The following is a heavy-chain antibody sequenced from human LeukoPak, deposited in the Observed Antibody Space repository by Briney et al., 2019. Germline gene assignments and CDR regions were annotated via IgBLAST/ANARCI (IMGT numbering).Heavy chain of an antibody. CDR1: GYTLTELS. D-gene: IGHD3-22*01. V-gene: IGHV1-24*01. CDR3: ATDRKYYYDSSGYRPHFAY. J-gene: IGHJ4*02. Sequence: ASVKVSCKVPGYTLTELSMHWVRQAPGKGLEWMGGFDPEDGETIYAQKFQGRVTMTEDTSTDTAYMELSSLRSEDTAVYYCATDRKYYYDSSGYRPHFAYWGQGTLVTVSS. CDR2: FDPEDGET.